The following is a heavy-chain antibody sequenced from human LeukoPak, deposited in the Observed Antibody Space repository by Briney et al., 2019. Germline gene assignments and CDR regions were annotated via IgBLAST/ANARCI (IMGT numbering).Heavy chain of an antibody. D-gene: IGHD6-19*01. J-gene: IGHJ4*02. CDR1: GGSFSGYY. V-gene: IGHV4-34*01. Sequence: SETLSLTCAVYGGSFSGYYWSWIRQPPGKGLEWIGEINHSGSTNYNPSHKSRVTISVDTSKNQFSLKLSSVTAADTAVYYCARQERLVPDYWGQGTLVTVSS. CDR3: ARQERLVPDY. CDR2: INHSGST.